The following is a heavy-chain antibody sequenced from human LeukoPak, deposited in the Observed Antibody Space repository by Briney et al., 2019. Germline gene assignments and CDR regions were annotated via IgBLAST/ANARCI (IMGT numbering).Heavy chain of an antibody. J-gene: IGHJ4*02. CDR3: AREQNWYYFDY. CDR1: GDSISSTNW. V-gene: IGHV4-4*02. Sequence: PSGTLSLTCAVSGDSISSTNWWSWVRQPPGKGLEWIGEIYHSGTTNYNPSLKSRVTISVDKSKNHFSLKLSSVTAADTAVYYCAREQNWYYFDYWGQGTLVTVSS. CDR2: IYHSGTT.